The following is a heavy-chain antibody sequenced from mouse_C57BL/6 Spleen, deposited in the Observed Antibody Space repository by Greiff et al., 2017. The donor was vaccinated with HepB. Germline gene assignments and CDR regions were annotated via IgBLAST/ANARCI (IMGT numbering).Heavy chain of an antibody. CDR3: TRWGGN. V-gene: IGHV1-15*01. Sequence: VKLMESGAELVRPGASVTLSCKASGYTFTDYEMHWVKQTPVHGLEWIGAIDPETGGTAYNQKFKGKAILTADKSSSTAYMELRSLTSEDSAVYYCTRWGGNWGQGTTLTVSS. CDR2: IDPETGGT. J-gene: IGHJ2*01. CDR1: GYTFTDYE.